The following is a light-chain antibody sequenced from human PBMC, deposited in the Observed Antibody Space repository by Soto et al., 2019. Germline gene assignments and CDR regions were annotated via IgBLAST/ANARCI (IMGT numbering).Light chain of an antibody. Sequence: QSALAQPASVSGSLGQSITISCTGTSSDVGAYDYVSWYQQHPGKVPKLLIYEVSDRPPGVSDRFSGSKSANTASLTISRLQSEDEADYYCNSYTAFNTRVFGTGTQLTVL. CDR1: SSDVGAYDY. CDR3: NSYTAFNTRV. V-gene: IGLV2-14*01. CDR2: EVS. J-gene: IGLJ1*01.